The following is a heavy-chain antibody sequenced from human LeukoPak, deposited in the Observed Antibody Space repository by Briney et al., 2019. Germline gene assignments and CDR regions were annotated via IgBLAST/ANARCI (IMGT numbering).Heavy chain of an antibody. J-gene: IGHJ6*02. Sequence: GGSLRLSCAASGFTFNTYTMNWVRQAPGKGLEWVAVISYDGSNKYYADSVKGRFTISRDNSKNTLYLQMNSLRAEDTAVYYCAREEFDYGDDGYGMDVWGQGTTVTVSS. V-gene: IGHV3-30-3*01. CDR3: AREEFDYGDDGYGMDV. CDR2: ISYDGSNK. CDR1: GFTFNTYT. D-gene: IGHD4-17*01.